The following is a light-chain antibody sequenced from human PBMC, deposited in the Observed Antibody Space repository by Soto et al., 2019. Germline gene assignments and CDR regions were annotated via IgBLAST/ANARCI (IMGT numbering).Light chain of an antibody. Sequence: QAVVTQEPSLTVSPGGRVTLTCGSSTGAVTSGHFPYWFQQKPGQAPRTLIYETSNRHSWTPARFSGSLLGGKAALTLSGAQPEDEADYYCLFSYGGPRVFGGGTKLTVL. CDR3: LFSYGGPRV. J-gene: IGLJ2*01. CDR1: TGAVTSGHF. V-gene: IGLV7-46*01. CDR2: ETS.